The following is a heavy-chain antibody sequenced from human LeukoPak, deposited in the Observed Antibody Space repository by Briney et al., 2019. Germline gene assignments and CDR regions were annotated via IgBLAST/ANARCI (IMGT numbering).Heavy chain of an antibody. J-gene: IGHJ4*02. CDR3: ARDLSHRHQAYCSSTSCYQRNFDY. V-gene: IGHV1-69*13. CDR2: IIPIFGTA. CDR1: GGTFSSYA. D-gene: IGHD2-2*01. Sequence: SVKVSCKASGGTFSSYAISWVRQAPGQGLEWMGGIIPIFGTANYAQKFQGRVTITADESTSTAYMELSSLRSEDTAVYYCARDLSHRHQAYCSSTSCYQRNFDYWGQGTLVTVSS.